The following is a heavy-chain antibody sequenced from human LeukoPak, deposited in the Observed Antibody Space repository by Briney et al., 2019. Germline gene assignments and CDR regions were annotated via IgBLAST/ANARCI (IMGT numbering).Heavy chain of an antibody. CDR2: ISAYNGNT. CDR3: ARANNYYDSSGYYYWSY. V-gene: IGHV1-18*01. Sequence: ASVKVSCKASGYTFTSYGISWVRQAPGQGLEWMGWISAYNGNTNYAQKLQGRVTMTTDTSTSTAYMELRSLRSDDTAVYYCARANNYYDSSGYYYWSYWGQGTLVTVSS. CDR1: GYTFTSYG. J-gene: IGHJ4*02. D-gene: IGHD3-22*01.